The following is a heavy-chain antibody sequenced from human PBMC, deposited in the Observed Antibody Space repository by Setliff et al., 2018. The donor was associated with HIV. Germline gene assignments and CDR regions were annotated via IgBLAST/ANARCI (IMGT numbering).Heavy chain of an antibody. V-gene: IGHV4-59*11. CDR3: ARVGYSRTSYAMDV. CDR1: GGSISDHY. J-gene: IGHJ6*02. CDR2: IYHSGRT. Sequence: TPETLSLTCTVSGGSISDHYWSWIRQPPGKGLEWIGTIYHSGRTTYSPSLKSRLTISVDTSNNQFSLKLSSVNAADTAVYYCARVGYSRTSYAMDVWGQGTTVTVSS. D-gene: IGHD5-12*01.